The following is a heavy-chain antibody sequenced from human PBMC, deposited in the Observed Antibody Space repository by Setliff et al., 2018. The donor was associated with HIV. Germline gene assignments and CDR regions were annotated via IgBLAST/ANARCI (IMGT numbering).Heavy chain of an antibody. J-gene: IGHJ4*02. D-gene: IGHD3-3*01. CDR2: IKSKTDGGTT. CDR1: GFTFSNAW. V-gene: IGHV3-15*01. Sequence: GGSLRLSCAASGFTFSNAWMNWVRQAPGKGLEWVGRIKSKTDGGTTDYAAPVKGRFTISRDDSKNTLYLQMNSLKTEDTAVYYCTTGQSGFWSGYPLDYWGQGTLVTVS. CDR3: TTGQSGFWSGYPLDY.